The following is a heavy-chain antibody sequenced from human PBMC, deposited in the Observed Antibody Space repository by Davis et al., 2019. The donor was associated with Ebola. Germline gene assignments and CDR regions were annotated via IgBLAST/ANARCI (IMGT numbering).Heavy chain of an antibody. V-gene: IGHV4-34*01. D-gene: IGHD3-10*01. Sequence: PSETLSPTCDVYGGSFSGYYWTWVRQSPEKGLEWIGEINRCGTTHYNPSLKGRVTISVNTSKNQISLKVASVTAADTAVYYGAVGYYGHDPLDFWGQGIRSPSPQ. CDR2: INRCGTT. CDR1: GGSFSGYY. J-gene: IGHJ4*02. CDR3: AVGYYGHDPLDF.